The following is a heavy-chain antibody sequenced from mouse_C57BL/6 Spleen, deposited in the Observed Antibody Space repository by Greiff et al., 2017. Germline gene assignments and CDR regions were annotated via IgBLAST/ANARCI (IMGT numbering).Heavy chain of an antibody. Sequence: QVQLKQSGAELARPGASVKMSCKASGYTFTSYTMHWVKQRPGQGLEWIGYINPSSGYTKYNQKFKDKATLTADKSSSTAYMQLSSLTSEDSAVYYCARGPTTVVAHWYFDVWGTGTTVTVSS. V-gene: IGHV1-4*01. CDR2: INPSSGYT. CDR3: ARGPTTVVAHWYFDV. J-gene: IGHJ1*03. D-gene: IGHD1-1*01. CDR1: GYTFTSYT.